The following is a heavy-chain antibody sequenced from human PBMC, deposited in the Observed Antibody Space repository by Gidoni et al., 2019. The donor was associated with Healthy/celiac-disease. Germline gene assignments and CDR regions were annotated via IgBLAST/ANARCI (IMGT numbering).Heavy chain of an antibody. CDR3: AKAVTVVISPNAFDI. CDR2: ISGSGCST. J-gene: IGHJ3*02. V-gene: IGHV3-23*01. Sequence: EVQLLESGGGLVQPGGSLRLSCAASGFTFSSYAMNWVRQAQGKGLEWVSAISGSGCSTYYADSVKGRFTISRDNSKNTLYLQMNSLRAEDTAVYYCAKAVTVVISPNAFDIWGQGTMVTVSS. D-gene: IGHD2-15*01. CDR1: GFTFSSYA.